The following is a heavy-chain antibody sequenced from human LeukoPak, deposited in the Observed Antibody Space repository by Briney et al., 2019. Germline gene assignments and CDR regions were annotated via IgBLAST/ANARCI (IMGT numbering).Heavy chain of an antibody. CDR2: IYYSGST. V-gene: IGHV4-61*08. D-gene: IGHD6-13*01. J-gene: IGHJ6*02. CDR1: GGSISSGGYY. Sequence: PSETLSLTCTVSGGSISSGGYYWSWIRQHPGKGLEWIGYIYYSGSTNYNPSLKSRVTISVDTSKNQFSLKLSSVTAADTAVYYCARVRARYSSSWYKYYGMDVWGQGTTVTVSS. CDR3: ARVRARYSSSWYKYYGMDV.